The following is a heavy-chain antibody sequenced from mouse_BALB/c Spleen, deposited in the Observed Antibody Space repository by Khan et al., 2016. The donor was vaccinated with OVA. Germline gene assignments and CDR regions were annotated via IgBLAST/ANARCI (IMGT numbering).Heavy chain of an antibody. J-gene: IGHJ3*01. Sequence: EVKLEESGPGLGKPSQSLSRTCTVTGYSITSDYAWNWIRQLPGTKLEWMGYIIYIGRTINTPSPKSRISILRAPSQNQFFSQLKSVTTEDTTTYYCVRGRSYWGQGTLVTVSA. CDR3: VRGRSY. D-gene: IGHD1-1*01. CDR2: IIYIGRT. V-gene: IGHV3-2*02. CDR1: GYSITSDYA.